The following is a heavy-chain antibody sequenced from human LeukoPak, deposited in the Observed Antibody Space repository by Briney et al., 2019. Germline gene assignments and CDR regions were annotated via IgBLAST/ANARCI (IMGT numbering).Heavy chain of an antibody. CDR1: GFTFSSYA. V-gene: IGHV3-7*01. CDR3: ARVSRIMGATGSSDY. Sequence: GGSLRLSCAASGFTFSSYAMSWVRQAPGKGLEWVANIKQDGSEKYSVDSVKGRFTISRDNAKNSLYLQMNSLRAEDTAVYYCARVSRIMGATGSSDYWGQGTPVTVSS. CDR2: IKQDGSEK. J-gene: IGHJ4*02. D-gene: IGHD1-26*01.